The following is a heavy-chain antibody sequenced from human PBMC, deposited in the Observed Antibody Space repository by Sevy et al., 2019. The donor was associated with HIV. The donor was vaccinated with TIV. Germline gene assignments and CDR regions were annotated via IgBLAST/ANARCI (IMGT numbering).Heavy chain of an antibody. CDR3: ARVVEGYCSSTSCSLDYYYYYMDV. J-gene: IGHJ6*03. D-gene: IGHD2-2*01. Sequence: GGSLRLSCAASGFTFSDYYMSWIRQAPGKGLEWVSYISSSGSTIYYADSVKGRFTISRDNAKNSLYLQMNSLRAEDTAVYYCARVVEGYCSSTSCSLDYYYYYMDVWGKGTTVTVSS. CDR1: GFTFSDYY. CDR2: ISSSGSTI. V-gene: IGHV3-11*04.